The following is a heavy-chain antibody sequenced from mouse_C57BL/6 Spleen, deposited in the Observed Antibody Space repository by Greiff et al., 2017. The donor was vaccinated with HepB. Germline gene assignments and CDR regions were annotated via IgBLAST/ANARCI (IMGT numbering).Heavy chain of an antibody. CDR1: GFNIKDYY. CDR2: IDPEDGET. V-gene: IGHV14-2*01. D-gene: IGHD1-1*01. J-gene: IGHJ3*01. CDR3: AREIHCGSSYEFAY. Sequence: VQLKESGAELVKPGASVKLSCTASGFNIKDYYMHWVKQRTEQGLEWIGRIDPEDGETKYAPKFQGKATITADTSSNKAYLQLSILTALDTAVYYCAREIHCGSSYEFAYWGQGTLVTVSA.